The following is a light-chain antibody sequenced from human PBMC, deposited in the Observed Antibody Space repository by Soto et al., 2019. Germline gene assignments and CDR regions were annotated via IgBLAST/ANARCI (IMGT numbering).Light chain of an antibody. J-gene: IGKJ1*01. CDR2: AAS. V-gene: IGKV1-27*01. Sequence: DIQMTQSPSSLSASVGDRVTITCRASQGIIDYLAWYQQKPGEVPKLLIYAASTLQSGVPSRFSGSGSGTDFTLTISSLQPEDVATYYCQKYNSAPQTFGRGTKVAIK. CDR3: QKYNSAPQT. CDR1: QGIIDY.